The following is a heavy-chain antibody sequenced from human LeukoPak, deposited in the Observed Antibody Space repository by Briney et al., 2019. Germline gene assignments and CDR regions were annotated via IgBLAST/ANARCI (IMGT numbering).Heavy chain of an antibody. D-gene: IGHD1-26*01. CDR3: AREVGATVDP. Sequence: ASVKVSCKASGYTFTSYDITWVRQATGQGREGMGWMSPNRGDTGYAQKFQGRVTMTRNTSISTAYMELRSLRSEDTAVYYCAREVGATVDPWGQGTLVIVSS. J-gene: IGHJ5*02. V-gene: IGHV1-8*01. CDR1: GYTFTSYD. CDR2: MSPNRGDT.